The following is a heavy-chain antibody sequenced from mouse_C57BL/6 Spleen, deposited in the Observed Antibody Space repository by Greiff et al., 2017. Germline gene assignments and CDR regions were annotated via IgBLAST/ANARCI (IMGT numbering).Heavy chain of an antibody. J-gene: IGHJ1*03. CDR2: IRLKSDNYAT. D-gene: IGHD1-1*01. Sequence: EVMLVESGGGLVQPGGSMKLSCVASGFTFSNYWMNWVRQSPEKGLEWVAQIRLKSDNYATHYAESVNGRFTISRDDSKSSVYLQMNNLRAEDTGIYYCTGITTVVHWYFDVWGTGTTVTVSS. CDR3: TGITTVVHWYFDV. V-gene: IGHV6-3*01. CDR1: GFTFSNYW.